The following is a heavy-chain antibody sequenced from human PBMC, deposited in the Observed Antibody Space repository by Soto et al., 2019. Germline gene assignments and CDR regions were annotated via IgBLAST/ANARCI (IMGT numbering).Heavy chain of an antibody. J-gene: IGHJ4*02. CDR3: VRDYDSSGFYSGH. CDR1: GFTFSSYW. Sequence: GGSLRLSCAASGFTFSSYWMHWVRQSPGKGLVWVSQIDSDGRSTTYADTVKGRFTVSRDNAKNKLFLQMNSLRAEDTAVYYCVRDYDSSGFYSGHWGQGTLVTVSS. D-gene: IGHD3-22*01. V-gene: IGHV3-74*03. CDR2: IDSDGRST.